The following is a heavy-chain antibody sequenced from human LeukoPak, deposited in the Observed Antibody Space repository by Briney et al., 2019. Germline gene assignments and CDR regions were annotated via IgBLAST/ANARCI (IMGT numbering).Heavy chain of an antibody. CDR1: GYSISSGYY. CDR3: ARAPRYSGSYFRYYYYMDV. V-gene: IGHV4-38-2*02. CDR2: ISHSGSP. D-gene: IGHD1-26*01. Sequence: PSETLSLTCTVSGYSISSGYYWGWIRQPPGKGLEWIGSISHSGSPYYNPSLKSRVTISVHTSKNQFSLKLSSVTAADTAVYYCARAPRYSGSYFRYYYYMDVWGKGTTVAVSS. J-gene: IGHJ6*03.